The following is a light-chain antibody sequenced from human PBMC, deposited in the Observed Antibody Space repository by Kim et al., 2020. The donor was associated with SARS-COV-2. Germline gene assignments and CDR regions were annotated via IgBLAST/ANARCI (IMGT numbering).Light chain of an antibody. CDR1: RSDVDVYNH. J-gene: IGLJ2*01. CDR3: SSYTSTSLVV. V-gene: IGLV2-14*03. Sequence: QSALTQPASVSGSPGQSITISCTGTRSDVDVYNHVSWYQQHPGKAPKLMIYDVSNRPSGVSNRFSGSNSGNTASLTISGLQAEDEADYYCSSYTSTSLVVFGGGTQLTVL. CDR2: DVS.